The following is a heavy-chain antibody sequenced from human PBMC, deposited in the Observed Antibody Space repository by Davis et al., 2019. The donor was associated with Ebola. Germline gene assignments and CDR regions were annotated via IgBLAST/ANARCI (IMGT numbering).Heavy chain of an antibody. J-gene: IGHJ4*02. CDR3: ARDLRGSWTVDY. V-gene: IGHV1-46*01. CDR2: THPGGGGT. Sequence: ASVKVSCKASGYTFTGYYMHWVRQAPGQGLEWMAITHPGGGGTRFAQKFQGRVTLTSDTSTSTVSMELISLTSEDTAVYYCARDLRGSWTVDYWGQGTLVTVSS. CDR1: GYTFTGYY. D-gene: IGHD1-26*01.